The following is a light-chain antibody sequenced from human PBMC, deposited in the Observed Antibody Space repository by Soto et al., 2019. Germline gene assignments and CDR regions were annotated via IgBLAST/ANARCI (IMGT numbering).Light chain of an antibody. J-gene: IGKJ4*01. CDR3: QQYNNWPPLT. CDR1: QSVSSN. CDR2: VAS. Sequence: EIVMTQSPATLSLSPGERATLSCRASQSVSSNLAWYQQKPGQAPRLLIYVASTRATGIPARFSGSGSGTEFTLTISSLQAEDFAVYYCQQYNNWPPLTFGGGTKVEIK. V-gene: IGKV3-15*01.